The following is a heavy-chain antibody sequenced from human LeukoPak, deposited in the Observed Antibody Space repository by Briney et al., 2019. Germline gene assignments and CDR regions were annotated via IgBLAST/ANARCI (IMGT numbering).Heavy chain of an antibody. J-gene: IGHJ4*02. CDR1: GFIFSSFA. V-gene: IGHV3-23*01. CDR2: ITGSGAIT. Sequence: GGSLRLSCAASGFIFSSFAMSWVRQAPGKGLEWVSTITGSGAITYYADFVKGRFTISRDDSREMLFLQIDSLRAEDMAVYYCAKWGFTYGPGYFDLWGQGTLVTVPS. CDR3: AKWGFTYGPGYFDL. D-gene: IGHD3-10*01.